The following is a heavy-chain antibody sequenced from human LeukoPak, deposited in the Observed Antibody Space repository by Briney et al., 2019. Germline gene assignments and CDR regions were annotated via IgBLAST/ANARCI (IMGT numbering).Heavy chain of an antibody. D-gene: IGHD3-9*01. CDR1: GFTLSTYS. CDR3: ARALRSTGNWFDP. Sequence: GGSLRLSCAASGFTLSTYSMNWVRQAPGKGLEWVSYISASSSTMYYADSVKGRFTVSRDNAKNSLYLQMNSLRDDDTALYYCARALRSTGNWFDPWGQGTLVTVSS. V-gene: IGHV3-48*02. CDR2: ISASSSTM. J-gene: IGHJ5*02.